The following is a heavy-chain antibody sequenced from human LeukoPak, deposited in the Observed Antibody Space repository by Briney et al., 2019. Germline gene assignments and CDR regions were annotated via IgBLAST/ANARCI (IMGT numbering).Heavy chain of an antibody. D-gene: IGHD2-15*01. CDR3: ARARYCSGGSCYFDY. J-gene: IGHJ4*02. V-gene: IGHV3-7*03. Sequence: GGSLRLSCAASGFTFNNCWMSWVRQAPGKGLEWVANIKQDGSEKYYVDSVKGRFTISRDNAMNSLYLQMNSLRAEGTAVYYCARARYCSGGSCYFDYWGQGALVTVSS. CDR2: IKQDGSEK. CDR1: GFTFNNCW.